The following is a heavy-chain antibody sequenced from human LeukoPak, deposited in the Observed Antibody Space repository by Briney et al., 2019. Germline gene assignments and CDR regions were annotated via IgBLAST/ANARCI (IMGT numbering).Heavy chain of an antibody. CDR2: IIPIFGTA. D-gene: IGHD5-18*01. V-gene: IGHV1-69*06. CDR3: ARKRMDTAMIIYYYYGMDV. Sequence: SVKVSCKASGGTFSSYAISWVRQAPGQGLEWMGGIIPIFGTANYAQKFQGRVTITADKSTSTAYMELSSLRSEDTAVEYCARKRMDTAMIIYYYYGMDVWGKGTTVTVSS. J-gene: IGHJ6*04. CDR1: GGTFSSYA.